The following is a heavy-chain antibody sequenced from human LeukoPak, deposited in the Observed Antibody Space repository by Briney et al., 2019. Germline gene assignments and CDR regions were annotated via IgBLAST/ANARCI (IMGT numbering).Heavy chain of an antibody. CDR2: IIPILGIA. CDR3: APHNWEAWDGYNVDY. Sequence: ASVKVSCKASGGTFSSYAISWVRQAPGQGLEWMGRIIPILGIANYAQKFQGRVTITADKSTSTAYMELSSLRSEDTAVYYCAPHNWEAWDGYNVDYWGQGTLVTVSS. D-gene: IGHD5-24*01. V-gene: IGHV1-69*04. J-gene: IGHJ4*02. CDR1: GGTFSSYA.